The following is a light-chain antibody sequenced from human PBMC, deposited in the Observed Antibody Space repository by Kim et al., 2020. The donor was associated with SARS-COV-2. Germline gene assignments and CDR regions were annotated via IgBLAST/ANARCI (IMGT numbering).Light chain of an antibody. J-gene: IGLJ3*02. CDR2: DVS. V-gene: IGLV2-14*03. CDR3: SSYTSSGTQV. CDR1: SSDVGGYNY. Sequence: GQSFTISCTGTSSDVGGYNYVSWYQQHPGKAPKLIIYDVSNRPSGVSNRFSGSKSGNTASLTISGLQAEDEADYYCSSYTSSGTQVFGGGTKVTVL.